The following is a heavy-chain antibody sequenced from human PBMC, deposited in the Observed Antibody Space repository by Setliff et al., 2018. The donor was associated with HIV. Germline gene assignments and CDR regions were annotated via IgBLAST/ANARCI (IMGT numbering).Heavy chain of an antibody. CDR3: AMGGSNTWYSS. J-gene: IGHJ5*02. CDR2: MYHSGST. Sequence: SETLSLTCSVSGVSITTDGYYWSWIRHYPGKGLEWIGYMYHSGSTYYNASLASRLIMSLDPSKNQFSLKLNSMTAADTAMYYCAMGGSNTWYSSWGQGALVTVSS. CDR1: GVSITTDGYY. D-gene: IGHD6-13*01. V-gene: IGHV4-31*03.